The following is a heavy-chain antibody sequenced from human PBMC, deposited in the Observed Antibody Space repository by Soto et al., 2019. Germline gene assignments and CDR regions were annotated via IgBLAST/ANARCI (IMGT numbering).Heavy chain of an antibody. Sequence: PSETLSLTCAVYGGSFSGYYWSWIRQPPGKGLEWIGEINHSGSTNYNPSLKSRVTISVDTSKNQFSLKLSSVTAADTAVYYCASGLISITRTYYFDYWGQGTLVTVSS. CDR3: ASGLISITRTYYFDY. CDR2: INHSGST. J-gene: IGHJ4*02. CDR1: GGSFSGYY. V-gene: IGHV4-34*01. D-gene: IGHD1-20*01.